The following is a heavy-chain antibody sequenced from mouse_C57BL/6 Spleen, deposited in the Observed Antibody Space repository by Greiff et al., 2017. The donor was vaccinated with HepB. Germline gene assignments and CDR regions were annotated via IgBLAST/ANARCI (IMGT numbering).Heavy chain of an antibody. D-gene: IGHD1-1*01. V-gene: IGHV1-82*01. CDR2: IYPGDGDT. CDR1: GYAFSSSW. J-gene: IGHJ4*01. Sequence: VQLQQSGPELVKPGASVKISCKASGYAFSSSWMNWVKQRPGKGLEWIGRIYPGDGDTNYNGKFKGKATLTADKSSSTAYMQLSSLTSEDSAVYFCARFYYGSSYEGAMDYWGQGTSVTVSS. CDR3: ARFYYGSSYEGAMDY.